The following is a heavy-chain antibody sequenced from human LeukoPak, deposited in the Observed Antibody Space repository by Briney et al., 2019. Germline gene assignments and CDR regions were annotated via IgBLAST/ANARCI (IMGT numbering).Heavy chain of an antibody. D-gene: IGHD4-23*01. J-gene: IGHJ6*02. CDR3: ARVGYDYGGNPDYYYYGMDV. CDR1: GGSISSYY. Sequence: SETLSLTCTGSGGSISSYYWSWIRQPPGKGLEWIGYIYYSGSTNYNPSLKSRVTISVDTSKNQFSLKLSSVTAAGTAVYYCARVGYDYGGNPDYYYYGMDVWGQGTTVTVSS. CDR2: IYYSGST. V-gene: IGHV4-59*01.